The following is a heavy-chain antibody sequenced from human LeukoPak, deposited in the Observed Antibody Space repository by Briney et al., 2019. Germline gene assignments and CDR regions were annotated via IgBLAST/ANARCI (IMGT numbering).Heavy chain of an antibody. D-gene: IGHD3-3*01. CDR2: VYSSGRT. CDR3: ARQGSGYPNEY. CDR1: GGSISSSTYS. Sequence: SETLSLTCTVSGGSISSSTYSWGAIRQPPGNGPQWIGSVYSSGRTYYNPSLKSRVTISVDTSKNQLSLKLTSVTAADTAVYYCARQGSGYPNEYWGQGTLVTVSS. J-gene: IGHJ4*02. V-gene: IGHV4-39*01.